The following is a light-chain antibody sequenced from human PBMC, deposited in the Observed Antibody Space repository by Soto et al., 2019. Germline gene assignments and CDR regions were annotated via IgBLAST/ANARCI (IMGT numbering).Light chain of an antibody. CDR1: ETVATN. Sequence: EVVMTQSPATLSVSPGERATLSCRASETVATNLAWYQQKPGQAPRLLISGASPRAAGISDMFRGSGSGTEFTLTISSLRSEDSAIYYCQQYFEWPPMTFGQGTKVEI. CDR3: QQYFEWPPMT. J-gene: IGKJ1*01. CDR2: GAS. V-gene: IGKV3-15*01.